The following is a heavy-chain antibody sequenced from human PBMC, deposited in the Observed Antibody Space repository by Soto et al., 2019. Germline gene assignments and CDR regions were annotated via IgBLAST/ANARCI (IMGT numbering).Heavy chain of an antibody. CDR2: IGGGGSVI. D-gene: IGHD3-9*01. J-gene: IGHJ5*02. CDR1: GFPFSTYT. V-gene: IGHV3-23*01. Sequence: EVQLLESGGHLVQPGGALRQSCAASGFPFSTYTMNWVRLAPGKGLEWVSGIGGGGSVIRYADSVKGRFTISRDNSKDMLFLQMNNLRVEDTAVYYCAKHRQPDGIWTLDHWGQGALVTVSS. CDR3: AKHRQPDGIWTLDH.